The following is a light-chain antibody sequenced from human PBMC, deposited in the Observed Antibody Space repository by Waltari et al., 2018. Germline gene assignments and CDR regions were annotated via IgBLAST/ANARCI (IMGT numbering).Light chain of an antibody. Sequence: QSALTQPASVSGSPGQSITISCTGTNRDVGCYNLTSCYQQHPGKAPNLTLYEVTKRPSRVPNLFSGSKSGNTASLTISGLQAEDEADYYCSSYAGGSTVIFGGWTKVTVL. V-gene: IGLV2-23*02. CDR3: SSYAGGSTVI. CDR2: EVT. CDR1: NRDVGCYNL. J-gene: IGLJ2*01.